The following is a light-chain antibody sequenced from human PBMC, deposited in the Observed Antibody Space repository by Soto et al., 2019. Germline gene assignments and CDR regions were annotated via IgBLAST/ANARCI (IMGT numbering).Light chain of an antibody. J-gene: IGKJ2*01. CDR2: AAS. CDR1: QSIITY. V-gene: IGKV1-39*01. Sequence: DIQMTQSPSSLSASVGDGVTITCRASQSIITYLNWYQLKPGKAPELLIYAASSLQSGVPSRFSGSGSGTDFTLTISSLQPEDFATYYCQQSYSTPYTFGQGTKLEIK. CDR3: QQSYSTPYT.